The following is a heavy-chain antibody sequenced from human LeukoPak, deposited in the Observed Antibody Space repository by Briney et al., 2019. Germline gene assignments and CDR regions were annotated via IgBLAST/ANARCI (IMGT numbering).Heavy chain of an antibody. D-gene: IGHD3-10*01. CDR3: ARVNYGSATKEDY. CDR1: GGSISSGGYY. J-gene: IGHJ4*02. CDR2: IYYSGSA. Sequence: SETLSLTCTVSGGSISSGGYYWSWIRQHPGKGLEWIGYIYYSGSAYYNPSLKSRVTISVDTSENQFSLKLSSVTAADTAVYYCARVNYGSATKEDYWGQGTPVTVSS. V-gene: IGHV4-31*03.